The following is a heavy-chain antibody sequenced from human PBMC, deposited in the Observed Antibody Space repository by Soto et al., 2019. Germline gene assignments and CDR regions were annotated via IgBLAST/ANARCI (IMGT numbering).Heavy chain of an antibody. J-gene: IGHJ6*02. Sequence: ASMKVSCKASGYTFTSYGISWVRQAPGQGLEWMGWISAYNGNTNYAQKLQGRVTMTTDTSTSTAYMELRSLRSDDTAVYYCARDPGAVPAAILNAYYSYGMDVWG. D-gene: IGHD2-2*01. CDR3: ARDPGAVPAAILNAYYSYGMDV. CDR2: ISAYNGNT. V-gene: IGHV1-18*01. CDR1: GYTFTSYG.